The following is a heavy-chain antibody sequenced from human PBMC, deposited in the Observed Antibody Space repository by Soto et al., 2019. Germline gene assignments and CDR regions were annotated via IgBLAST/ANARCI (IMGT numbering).Heavy chain of an antibody. CDR2: ISGSGIDI. D-gene: IGHD7-27*01. Sequence: GGSLRLSCAASGFAFYYYNMNWVRQAPGRGLEWVSSISGSGIDIHFTDSVKGRFTISRDNTKTSLYLQMDSLRPEDTAIYYCAREGVTNCTDYCFDLWGHRAMVTVSS. J-gene: IGHJ4*01. V-gene: IGHV3-21*01. CDR1: GFAFYYYN. CDR3: AREGVTNCTDYCFDL.